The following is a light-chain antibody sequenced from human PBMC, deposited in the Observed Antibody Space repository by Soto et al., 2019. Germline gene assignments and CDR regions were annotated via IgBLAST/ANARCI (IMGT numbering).Light chain of an antibody. CDR3: SSYTTTNTRQIV. CDR2: DVS. CDR1: SSDVGGYNY. Sequence: QSALTQPASVSGSPGQSITISCTGTSSDVGGYNYVSWYQHHPGKAPKLIIYDVSNRPSGVSIRFYGSKSDITASLTISGLQPEDEADYHCSSYTTTNTRQIVFGTGTKLTVL. V-gene: IGLV2-14*03. J-gene: IGLJ1*01.